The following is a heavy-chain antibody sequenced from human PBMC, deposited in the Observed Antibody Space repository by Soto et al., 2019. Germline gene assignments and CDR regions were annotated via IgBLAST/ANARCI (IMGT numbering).Heavy chain of an antibody. CDR1: GGSISSYY. CDR3: ATKGANSAWYFDP. CDR2: IYYSGST. J-gene: IGHJ2*01. D-gene: IGHD7-27*01. Sequence: SETLSLTCTVTGGSISSYYWSWIRQPPGKELQYIGYIYYSGSTNYNPSLKSRVTISDDTSTNQFSLTLSSVTAADTAVYYCATKGANSAWYFDPWGRGTLVTVPS. V-gene: IGHV4-59*08.